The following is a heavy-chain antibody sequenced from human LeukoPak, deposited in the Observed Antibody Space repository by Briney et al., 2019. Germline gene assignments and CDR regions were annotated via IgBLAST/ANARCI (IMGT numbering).Heavy chain of an antibody. D-gene: IGHD3-16*01. CDR1: GFPLRSYT. CDR3: ARVVWGQLTYYFDY. V-gene: IGHV3-21*01. J-gene: IGHJ4*02. Sequence: GGSLILSCAASGFPLRSYTMKWVRQAPGKGLEWVSSFSGSSSYIYYVDSVKGRFTISRDNAKNSLYLQMHSLRAEDTAVYYCARVVWGQLTYYFDYWGQGTLVTVSS. CDR2: FSGSSSYI.